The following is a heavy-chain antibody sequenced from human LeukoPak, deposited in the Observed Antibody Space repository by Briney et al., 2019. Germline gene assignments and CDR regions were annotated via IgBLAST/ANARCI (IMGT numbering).Heavy chain of an antibody. CDR3: TRDSALLGVAFDL. Sequence: PGGSLRLSCSASGFPFNTYAIHWVRQAPGKGLEYVAGISSNGGNTDFADSAKGRFTISRDNSKSTLFLQMNSLRAEDTAVYFCTRDSALLGVAFDLWGQGTVVTVSS. J-gene: IGHJ3*01. D-gene: IGHD2-15*01. V-gene: IGHV3-64D*06. CDR2: ISSNGGNT. CDR1: GFPFNTYA.